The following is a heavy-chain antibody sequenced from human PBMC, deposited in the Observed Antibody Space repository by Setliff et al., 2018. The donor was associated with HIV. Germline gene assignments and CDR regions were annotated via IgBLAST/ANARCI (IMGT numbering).Heavy chain of an antibody. CDR1: GGSISSGGYY. J-gene: IGHJ6*03. CDR2: IYYSGGT. CDR3: ARVPTNPDFYYYYMDV. V-gene: IGHV4-31*03. Sequence: PSETLYLTCTVSGGSISSGGYYWSWIRQHPGKGLEWIGYIYYSGGTYYNPSLKSRVTISVDTSKNQFSLKLSSVTAADTAVYYCARVPTNPDFYYYYMDVWGKGTTVTVSS.